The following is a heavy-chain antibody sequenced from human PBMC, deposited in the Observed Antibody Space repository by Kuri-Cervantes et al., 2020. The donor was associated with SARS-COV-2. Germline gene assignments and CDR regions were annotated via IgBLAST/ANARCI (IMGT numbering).Heavy chain of an antibody. Sequence: GESLKISCAASGFTFSSYGMHWVRQAPGKGLEWVSYISSSGSTIYYADSVKGRFTISRDNAKNSLYLQMNSLRAEDTAVYYCARAGDITMIVEYYFDYWSQGTLVTVSS. CDR2: ISSSGSTI. D-gene: IGHD3-22*01. J-gene: IGHJ4*02. CDR1: GFTFSSYG. V-gene: IGHV3-48*04. CDR3: ARAGDITMIVEYYFDY.